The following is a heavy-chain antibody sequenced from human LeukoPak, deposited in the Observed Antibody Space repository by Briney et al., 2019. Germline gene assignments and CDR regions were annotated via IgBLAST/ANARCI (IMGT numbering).Heavy chain of an antibody. CDR2: VYASATT. V-gene: IGHV4-4*07. CDR1: GASIGTYF. CDR3: AKTHCGGGSCDKFDS. D-gene: IGHD2-21*01. J-gene: IGHJ5*01. Sequence: SETLSLTCTVSGASIGTYFWSWIRQPAGKRMEWIGRVYASATTYYNPALRSRVTLSIDTSKNQFSLSLNSVTAADTAVYYCAKTHCGGGSCDKFDSWGQGILVTASS.